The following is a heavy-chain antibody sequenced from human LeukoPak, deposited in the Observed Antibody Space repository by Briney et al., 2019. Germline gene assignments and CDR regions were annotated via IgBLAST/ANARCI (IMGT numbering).Heavy chain of an antibody. CDR1: GGSFSGYY. V-gene: IGHV4-34*01. J-gene: IGHJ6*03. D-gene: IGHD2-15*01. CDR2: INHSGST. CDR3: AREGGGRTGYYYYYYMDV. Sequence: PSETLSLTCAVYGGSFSGYYWSWIRQPPGKGLEWIGEINHSGSTNYNPSLKSRVTISVDTSKNQFSLKLSSVTAADTAVYYCAREGGGRTGYYYYYYMDVWGKGTTVTVSS.